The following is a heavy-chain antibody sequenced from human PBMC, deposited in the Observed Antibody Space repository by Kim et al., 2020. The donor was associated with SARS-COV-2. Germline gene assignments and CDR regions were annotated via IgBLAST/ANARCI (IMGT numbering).Heavy chain of an antibody. Sequence: SETLSLTCTVSGGSISSSSYYWGWIRQPPGKGLEWIGSIYYSGSTYYNPSLKSRVTISVDTSKNQFSLKLSSVTAADTAVYYCARHQSWRQWLATGGDAFDIWGQGTMVTVSS. CDR3: ARHQSWRQWLATGGDAFDI. CDR1: GGSISSSSYY. J-gene: IGHJ3*02. CDR2: IYYSGST. V-gene: IGHV4-39*01. D-gene: IGHD6-19*01.